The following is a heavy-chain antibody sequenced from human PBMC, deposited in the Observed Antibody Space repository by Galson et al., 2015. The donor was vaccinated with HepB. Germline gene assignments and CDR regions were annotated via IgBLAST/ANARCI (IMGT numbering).Heavy chain of an antibody. CDR1: GYTFTSSG. Sequence: PVKVSCQASGYTFTSSGIIWARQAPGQGLEGGGWISAYSGNTNYAQKLQGRVTMTTDTSTNTAYMELRSLRSDDTAVYYCACDALWFVELSLFDYWGQGTLVTVSS. D-gene: IGHD3-10*01. J-gene: IGHJ4*02. CDR2: ISAYSGNT. CDR3: ACDALWFVELSLFDY. V-gene: IGHV1-18*04.